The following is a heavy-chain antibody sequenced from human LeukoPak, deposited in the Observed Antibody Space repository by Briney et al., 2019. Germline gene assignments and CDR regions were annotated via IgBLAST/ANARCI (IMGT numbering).Heavy chain of an antibody. J-gene: IGHJ6*03. V-gene: IGHV4-59*01. CDR2: IYYSGST. D-gene: IGHD5-18*01. CDR3: ARSFYSYHYYYYYYMDV. CDR1: GGSISSYY. Sequence: SETLSLTCTASGGSISSYYWSWVRQPPGKGLEWIGYIYYSGSTNYNPSLKSRVTISVDTSKNQFSLKLSSVTAADTAVYYCARSFYSYHYYYYYYMDVWGKGTTVTVSS.